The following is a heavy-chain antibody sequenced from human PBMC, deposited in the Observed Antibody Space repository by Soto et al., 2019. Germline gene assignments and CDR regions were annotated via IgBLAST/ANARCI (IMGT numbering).Heavy chain of an antibody. CDR3: ARAPLGSLFDS. CDR1: GYTFTSYA. J-gene: IGHJ4*02. CDR2: INAGNGNT. Sequence: ASVKVSCKASGYTFTSYAMHWVRQAPGQRLEWMGWINAGNGNTKYSQKFQGRVTVTRDTSASAAYMELSSLRSEDTAVYYCARAPLGSLFDSGGQGTLVTVSS. V-gene: IGHV1-3*01. D-gene: IGHD3-16*01.